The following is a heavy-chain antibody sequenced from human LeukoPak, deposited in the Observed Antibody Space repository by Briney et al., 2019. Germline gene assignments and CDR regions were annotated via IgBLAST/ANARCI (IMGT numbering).Heavy chain of an antibody. CDR2: IYPGDSDT. J-gene: IGHJ5*02. V-gene: IGHV5-51*01. CDR1: GYSFTSYW. Sequence: GKSLKISCKGSGYSFTSYWIGWVRQMPGKGLEWMGIIYPGDSDTRYSPSFQGQVTISADKSISTAYLQWSSLKASDTAMYYCARTTVTTLGWFDPWGQGTLVTVSS. D-gene: IGHD4-17*01. CDR3: ARTTVTTLGWFDP.